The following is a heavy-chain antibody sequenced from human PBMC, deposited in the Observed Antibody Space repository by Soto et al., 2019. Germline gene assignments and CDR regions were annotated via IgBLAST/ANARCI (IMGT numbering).Heavy chain of an antibody. CDR3: ASSGAITMVRGLPRLGWFDP. CDR2: IIPIFGTA. J-gene: IGHJ5*02. V-gene: IGHV1-69*13. Sequence: SVKVSCKASGGTFSSYAISWVRQAPGQGLEWMGGIIPIFGTANYAQKFQGRVTITADESTSTAYMELSSLRSEDTAVYYCASSGAITMVRGLPRLGWFDPWGQGTLVTV. D-gene: IGHD3-10*01. CDR1: GGTFSSYA.